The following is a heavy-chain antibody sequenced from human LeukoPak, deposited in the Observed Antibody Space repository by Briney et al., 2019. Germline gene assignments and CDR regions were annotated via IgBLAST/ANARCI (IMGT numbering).Heavy chain of an antibody. CDR3: AGGVNY. D-gene: IGHD3-16*01. CDR1: GFTFSSYG. J-gene: IGHJ4*02. V-gene: IGHV3-23*01. CDR2: ISTSGGST. Sequence: GGSLRFNCVASGFTFSSYGMSWVRHAPGQGLEWVSGISTSGGSTYYADPVKGRVTISIDNCKNTLYLQMNSPKAEDTYEYYCAGGVNYWGQGTLVTVSS.